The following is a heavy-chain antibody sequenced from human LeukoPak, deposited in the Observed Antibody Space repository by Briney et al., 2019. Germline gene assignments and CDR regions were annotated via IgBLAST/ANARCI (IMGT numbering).Heavy chain of an antibody. CDR1: GFTFSSYS. CDR2: ISSSSSTI. CDR3: ARDLITMIVVDPPGGFDY. Sequence: PGGSLRPSCAASGFTFSSYSMNWVRQAPGKGLEGVSYISSSSSTIYYADSVKGRFTISRDNAKNSLYLQMNSLRDEDTAVYYCARDLITMIVVDPPGGFDYWGQGTLVTVSS. D-gene: IGHD3-22*01. V-gene: IGHV3-48*02. J-gene: IGHJ4*02.